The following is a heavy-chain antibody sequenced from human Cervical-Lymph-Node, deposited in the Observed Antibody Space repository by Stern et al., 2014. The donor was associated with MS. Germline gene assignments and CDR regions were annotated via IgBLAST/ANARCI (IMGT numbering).Heavy chain of an antibody. CDR2: IDWDDGK. CDR3: ARTNVPHSPGFTFSYYYYAMDV. Sequence: ESGPALVKPTQTLTLTCTFSGFSLISSGMSVSWIRQPPGKALEWLARIDWDDGKFYSTSLRTRLTIAKDTSKNQVVLTMTNVDPVDTATYYCARTNVPHSPGFTFSYYYYAMDVWGQGTTVTVSS. CDR1: GFSLISSGMS. V-gene: IGHV2-70*17. J-gene: IGHJ6*02. D-gene: IGHD2-21*01.